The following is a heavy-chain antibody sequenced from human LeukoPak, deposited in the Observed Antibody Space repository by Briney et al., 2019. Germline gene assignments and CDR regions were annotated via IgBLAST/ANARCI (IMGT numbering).Heavy chain of an antibody. CDR2: INSDGITT. J-gene: IGHJ4*02. D-gene: IGHD2-15*01. CDR1: GFTFSDYI. CDR3: VRALSGSDDY. V-gene: IGHV3-74*01. Sequence: GGSLRLSCAASGFTFSDYIINWVRQAPGKGLMWISRINSDGITTTYADSVRGRFTISRDNAKNTLYLQMNSLRADDTAVYYCVRALSGSDDYWGQGTLVTVSS.